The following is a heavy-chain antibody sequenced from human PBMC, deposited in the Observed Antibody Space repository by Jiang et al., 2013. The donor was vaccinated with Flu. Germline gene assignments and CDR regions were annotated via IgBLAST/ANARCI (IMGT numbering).Heavy chain of an antibody. Sequence: GASVKVSCKASGYTFTSYAMHWVRQAPGQRLEWMGWINAGNGNTKYSQKFQGRVTITRDTSASTAYMELSSLRSEDTAVYYCARDGDDFWSGYYTPGEAFDIWGQGTMVTVSS. CDR1: GYTFTSYA. J-gene: IGHJ3*02. CDR3: ARDGDDFWSGYYTPGEAFDI. CDR2: INAGNGNT. D-gene: IGHD3-3*01. V-gene: IGHV1-3*01.